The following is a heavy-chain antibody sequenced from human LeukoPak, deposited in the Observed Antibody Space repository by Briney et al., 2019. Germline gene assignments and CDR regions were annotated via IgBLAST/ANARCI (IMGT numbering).Heavy chain of an antibody. V-gene: IGHV3-30*02. Sequence: GGSLRLSCAASGFTFSSYGMHWVRQAPGKGLEWVAFIRYDGSNKYYADSVKGRFTISRDNSKNTLYLQMNSLRAEDTAVYYCARNNLPLRFLEWSLFDYWGQGTLVTVSS. D-gene: IGHD3-3*01. CDR1: GFTFSSYG. CDR2: IRYDGSNK. CDR3: ARNNLPLRFLEWSLFDY. J-gene: IGHJ4*02.